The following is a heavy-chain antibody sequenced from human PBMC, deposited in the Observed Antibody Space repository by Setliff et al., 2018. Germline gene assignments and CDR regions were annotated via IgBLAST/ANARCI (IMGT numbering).Heavy chain of an antibody. CDR1: GYTFTAYD. J-gene: IGHJ4*02. Sequence: ASVKVSCKASGYTFTAYDIHWMRQAPGQSLEWMGWINGVNGNTKYSQNFQGRVTFASDTSANTAFMELSSLRSEDSSMYYCARGQTVGPNSGKDYWGQGTLVTVSS. D-gene: IGHD1-26*01. CDR2: INGVNGNT. V-gene: IGHV1-3*01. CDR3: ARGQTVGPNSGKDY.